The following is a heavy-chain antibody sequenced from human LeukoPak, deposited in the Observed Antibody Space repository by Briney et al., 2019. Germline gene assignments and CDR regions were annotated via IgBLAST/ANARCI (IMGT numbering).Heavy chain of an antibody. CDR2: ISGSDSTM. CDR3: ARGGSRGSFDY. Sequence: GGSLRLSCSASGFTFRSYEMNWVRQAPGKGLEWISYISGSDSTMHYADSVKGRFTISRDNAKNSLYLQMKSLRAEDTAVYYCARGGSRGSFDYWGQGTLVTVSS. V-gene: IGHV3-48*03. CDR1: GFTFRSYE. J-gene: IGHJ4*02. D-gene: IGHD3-10*01.